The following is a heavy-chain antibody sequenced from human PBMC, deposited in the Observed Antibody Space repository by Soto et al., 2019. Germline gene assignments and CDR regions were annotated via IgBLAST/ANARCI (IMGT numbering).Heavy chain of an antibody. D-gene: IGHD3-22*01. V-gene: IGHV1-2*04. CDR1: GFTFTGYY. CDR3: ARGGSSGFKAPFDS. CDR2: IDPNSGDT. Sequence: QVQLLQSGAEVKKPGASVKVSCKASGFTFTGYYLHWVRQAPGQGFEWMGWIDPNSGDTKYAQKFQGWVTMTRDTSINTAYMEVISLKSYDTAVYYCARGGSSGFKAPFDSWGQGTLVTVSS. J-gene: IGHJ4*02.